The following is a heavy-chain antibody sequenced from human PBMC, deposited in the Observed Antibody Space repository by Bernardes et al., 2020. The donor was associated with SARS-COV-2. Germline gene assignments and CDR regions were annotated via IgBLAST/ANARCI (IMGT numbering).Heavy chain of an antibody. Sequence: ASVKVSCKASGYTFPSYGISWVRQAPGQGLEWMGWISAYNGNTNYAQKLQGRVTMTTDTSTSTAYMGLRSLRSDDTAVYYCARGSAQDYYYYMDVWGKETTVAVSS. J-gene: IGHJ6*03. D-gene: IGHD5-12*01. V-gene: IGHV1-18*01. CDR3: ARGSAQDYYYYMDV. CDR1: GYTFPSYG. CDR2: ISAYNGNT.